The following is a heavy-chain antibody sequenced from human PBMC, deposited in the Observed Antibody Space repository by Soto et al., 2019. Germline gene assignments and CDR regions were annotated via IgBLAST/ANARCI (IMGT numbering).Heavy chain of an antibody. CDR1: GFSLSNAGLG. D-gene: IGHD6-13*01. J-gene: IGHJ5*02. V-gene: IGHV2-26*04. CDR2: IFSNDEK. CDR3: ASTYSSSWYWFAP. Sequence: QVTVKESGPVLVKPTETLTLTCTVSGFSLSNAGLGVSWIRQPPGKALEWLAHIFSNDEKSYCTSLKSRLTISEDTSKSQVVLTMTNMDPVDTATYYCASTYSSSWYWFAPWGQGTLGTVSS.